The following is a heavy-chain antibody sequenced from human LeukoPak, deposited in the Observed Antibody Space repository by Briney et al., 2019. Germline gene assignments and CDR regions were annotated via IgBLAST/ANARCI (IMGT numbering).Heavy chain of an antibody. J-gene: IGHJ4*02. CDR3: ARNKRGDY. D-gene: IGHD1/OR15-1a*01. Sequence: GGSLRLSCAASGFTFSNYWMSWVRQAPEKGLEWVANIKQDGSEENYVDSVKGRFTISRDNAKNSLYLQMNSLRVEDTAVYYCARNKRGDYWGQGTLVTVSS. CDR2: IKQDGSEE. CDR1: GFTFSNYW. V-gene: IGHV3-7*01.